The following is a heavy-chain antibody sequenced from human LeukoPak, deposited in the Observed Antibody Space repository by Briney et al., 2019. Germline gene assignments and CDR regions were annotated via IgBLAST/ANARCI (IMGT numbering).Heavy chain of an antibody. CDR3: AKVALNYDSSGYYLH. CDR1: GFTFSSYA. CDR2: IRGSGGST. D-gene: IGHD3-22*01. V-gene: IGHV3-23*01. Sequence: GGSLRLSCAASGFTFSSYAMSCVRQAPGKGLEWVSAIRGSGGSTYYADSVKGRFTISRDNSKNTLYLQMNSLRAEDTAVYYCAKVALNYDSSGYYLHWGQGTLVTVSS. J-gene: IGHJ4*02.